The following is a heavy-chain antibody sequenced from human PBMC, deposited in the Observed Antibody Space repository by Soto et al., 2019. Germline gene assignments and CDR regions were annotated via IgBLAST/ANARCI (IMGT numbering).Heavy chain of an antibody. CDR2: ISSSGSTA. D-gene: IGHD3-10*01. J-gene: IGHJ4*02. CDR1: GFTFSRFE. V-gene: IGHV3-48*03. CDR3: KSDAWFPYFSFY. Sequence: GGSLRLSCAASGFTFSRFELHWVRQAPGKGLEWISYISSSGSTAYYASSVEGRFTISRDNANNSVYLQMDSLRAEDTALYYCKSDAWFPYFSFYWGQGALVTVSS.